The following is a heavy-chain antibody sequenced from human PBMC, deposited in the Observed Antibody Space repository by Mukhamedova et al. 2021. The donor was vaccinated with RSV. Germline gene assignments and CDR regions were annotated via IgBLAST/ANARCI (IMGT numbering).Heavy chain of an antibody. CDR2: IYPGDSDT. CDR3: VRRGYGFWGGRNCFFDY. V-gene: IGHV5-51*01. J-gene: IGHJ4*03. D-gene: IGHD3-3*01. Sequence: GWVRQMPGKGLEWMGIIYPGDSDTRYSPSFQGQVTISADKSISTAYQQWSNLKASDTALYYCVRRGYGFWGGRNCFFDYLGQGTL.